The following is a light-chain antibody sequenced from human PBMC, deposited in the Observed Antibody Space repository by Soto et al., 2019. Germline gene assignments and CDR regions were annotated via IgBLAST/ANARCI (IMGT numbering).Light chain of an antibody. J-gene: IGKJ3*01. CDR2: GAS. CDR3: QQYGDSPFT. Sequence: EIVLTQSPGTLSLSPGERATLSCRASQSVSSSYLAWYQQKPGQAPRLLIYGASSRATGIPDRCSGSGSGTDFTLTISSLEPEDFAVYYCQQYGDSPFTFGPGTRVDVK. CDR1: QSVSSSY. V-gene: IGKV3-20*01.